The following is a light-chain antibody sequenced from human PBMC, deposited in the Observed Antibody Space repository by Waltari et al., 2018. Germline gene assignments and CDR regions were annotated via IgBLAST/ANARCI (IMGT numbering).Light chain of an antibody. CDR3: QQYNNWPTWT. V-gene: IGKV3-15*01. CDR1: HSVSSN. J-gene: IGKJ1*01. CDR2: GAS. Sequence: ETVITQSPATLSVSPGKKATLSSSASHSVSSNLAWYQQKPGQAPRLLIYGASTRATGIPARFSGSGSGTEFTLTISSLQSEDFAVYYCQQYNNWPTWTFGQGTKVEIK.